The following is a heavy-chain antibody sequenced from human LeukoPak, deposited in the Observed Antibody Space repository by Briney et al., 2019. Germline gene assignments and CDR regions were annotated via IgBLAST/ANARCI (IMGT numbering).Heavy chain of an antibody. CDR2: IIPILGIA. CDR1: GGTFSSCA. V-gene: IGHV1-69*04. CDR3: ARDSTAYYYDSSGPPFDY. Sequence: SVKVSCKASGGTFSSCAISWVRQAPGQGLEWMGRIIPILGIANYAQKFQGRVTITADKSTSTAYMELSSLRSEDTAVYYCARDSTAYYYDSSGPPFDYWGQGTLVTVSS. D-gene: IGHD3-22*01. J-gene: IGHJ4*02.